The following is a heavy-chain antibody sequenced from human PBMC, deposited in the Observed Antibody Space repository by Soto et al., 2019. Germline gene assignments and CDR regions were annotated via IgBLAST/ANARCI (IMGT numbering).Heavy chain of an antibody. CDR3: ARQQFSHGYVWGSYRQSGFDY. Sequence: QVQLVESGGGVVQPGRSLRLSCAASGFTFSSYGMHWVRQAPGKGLEWVAVIWYDGSNKYYADSVKGRFTISRDNSKKTLYLQMHSLRAADMAVYYCARQQFSHGYVWGSYRQSGFDYWGQGTLVTVSS. CDR2: IWYDGSNK. J-gene: IGHJ4*02. D-gene: IGHD3-16*02. CDR1: GFTFSSYG. V-gene: IGHV3-33*01.